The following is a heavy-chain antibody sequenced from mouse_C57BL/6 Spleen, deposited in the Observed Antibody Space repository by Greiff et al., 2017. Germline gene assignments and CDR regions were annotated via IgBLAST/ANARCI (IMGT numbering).Heavy chain of an antibody. D-gene: IGHD3-3*01. CDR1: GYTFTSYW. J-gene: IGHJ3*01. V-gene: IGHV1-55*01. CDR2: IYPGSGST. Sequence: VQLQQPGAELVKPGASVKMSCKASGYTFTSYWITWVKQRPGQGLEWIGDIYPGSGSTNYNEKFKSKATLTVDTSSSTAYMQLSSLTSEDSAVYYCARREGTRAWFAYWGQGTLVTVSA. CDR3: ARREGTRAWFAY.